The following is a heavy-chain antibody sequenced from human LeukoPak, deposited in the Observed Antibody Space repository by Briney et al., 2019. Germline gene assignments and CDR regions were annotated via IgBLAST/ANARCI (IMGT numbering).Heavy chain of an antibody. J-gene: IGHJ5*02. V-gene: IGHV4-34*01. CDR1: GGSFSGYY. CDR3: ARGGSSSWYGWFDP. D-gene: IGHD6-13*01. CDR2: INHSGST. Sequence: PSETLSLTCAVYGGSFSGYYWSWIRQPPGKGLEWIGEINHSGSTNYNPSLKSRVTISVDTFKNQFSLKLSSVTAADTAVYYCARGGSSSWYGWFDPWGQGTLVTVSS.